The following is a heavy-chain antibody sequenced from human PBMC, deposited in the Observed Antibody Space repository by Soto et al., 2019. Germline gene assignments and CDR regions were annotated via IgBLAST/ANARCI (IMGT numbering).Heavy chain of an antibody. V-gene: IGHV1-69*12. CDR2: IIPIFGTA. D-gene: IGHD5-12*01. CDR3: ARVGGYIVNAYCFDY. CDR1: GGTFSSYA. J-gene: IGHJ4*02. Sequence: QVQLVQSGAEVKKPGSSVKVSCKASGGTFSSYAISWVRQAPGQGLEGMGGIIPIFGTANYAQKFQGRVTITADESTSTAYMELSSLRSEATAVYYCARVGGYIVNAYCFDYWGQGTLVTVSS.